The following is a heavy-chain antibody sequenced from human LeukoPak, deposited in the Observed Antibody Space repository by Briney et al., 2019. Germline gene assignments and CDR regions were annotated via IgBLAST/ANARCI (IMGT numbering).Heavy chain of an antibody. D-gene: IGHD3-10*01. CDR1: GLSVSINY. Sequence: GGSLRLSCAASGLSVSINYMSWVRQAPGKGLEWVSVIYSGGTTDYVDSLKGRFTISRDNSKNTLFLQMNSLRAEDTAVYYCARVPGAYGSGTYYVWGQGTRVTVSS. V-gene: IGHV3-53*01. CDR3: ARVPGAYGSGTYYV. CDR2: IYSGGTT. J-gene: IGHJ4*02.